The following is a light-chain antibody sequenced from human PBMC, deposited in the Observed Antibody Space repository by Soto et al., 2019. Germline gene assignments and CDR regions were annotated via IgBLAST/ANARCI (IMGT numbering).Light chain of an antibody. V-gene: IGKV3-15*01. CDR3: QHYNNWPPTT. Sequence: EIVLTQSPGTLSLSPGDRATLSCRAIQSVSSSYLAWYQQKPGQAPRLLIYAASTRATGIPARFSGSGSGTEFTLTISSLQSEDFAIYYCQHYNNWPPTTFGQGTRLEIK. CDR1: QSVSSSY. CDR2: AAS. J-gene: IGKJ5*01.